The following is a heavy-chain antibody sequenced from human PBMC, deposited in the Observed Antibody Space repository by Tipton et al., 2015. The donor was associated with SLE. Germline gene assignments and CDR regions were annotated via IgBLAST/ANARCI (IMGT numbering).Heavy chain of an antibody. CDR1: GGSFNGYF. D-gene: IGHD2-21*01. CDR2: IIHSGVT. V-gene: IGHV4-34*12. CDR3: ARVAPDVVFDY. Sequence: TLSLTCAVYGGSFNGYFWTWIRQPPGKGLEWIAEIIHSGVTNYSPSLRSRVTISVDMSKNQVSLKLSSVTAADTAVYYCARVAPDVVFDYWGQGTLVTVSS. J-gene: IGHJ4*02.